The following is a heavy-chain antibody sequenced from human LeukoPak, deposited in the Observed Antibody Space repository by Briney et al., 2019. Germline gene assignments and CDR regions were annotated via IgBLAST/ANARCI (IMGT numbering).Heavy chain of an antibody. D-gene: IGHD6-19*01. CDR2: INHSGST. CDR3: ARTGYSSGWYFDY. V-gene: IGHV4-34*01. J-gene: IGHJ4*02. CDR1: GGSFSGYY. Sequence: TSETLSLTCAVYGGSFSGYYWSWIRQPPGKGLEWIGEINHSGSTNYNPSLKSRVTISVDTSKNQFSLKLSSVTAADTAVYYCARTGYSSGWYFDYWGQGPWSPSPQ.